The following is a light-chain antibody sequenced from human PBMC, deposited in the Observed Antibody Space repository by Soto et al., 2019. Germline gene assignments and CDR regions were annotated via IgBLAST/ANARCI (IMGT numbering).Light chain of an antibody. CDR2: EGS. Sequence: QSALTQPSSVSGSSGQWITISCTGTSSDVGSYNLVSWYQQHPGKAPKLMIYEGSKRPSGVSNRFSGSKSGNTASLTISGLQAEDEADYYCCSYAGSSTVVFGGGTKVTVL. CDR1: SSDVGSYNL. J-gene: IGLJ2*01. CDR3: CSYAGSSTVV. V-gene: IGLV2-23*01.